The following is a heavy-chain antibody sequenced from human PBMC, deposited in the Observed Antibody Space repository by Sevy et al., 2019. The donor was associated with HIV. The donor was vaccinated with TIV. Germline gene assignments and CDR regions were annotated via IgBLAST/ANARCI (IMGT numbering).Heavy chain of an antibody. CDR3: ARDSYGSGSSLDYYYYGMDV. J-gene: IGHJ6*02. CDR2: ISAYNGNT. V-gene: IGHV1-18*01. D-gene: IGHD3-10*01. CDR1: GYTFTSYS. Sequence: ASVKVSCKASGYTFTSYSISWVRQAPGQGLEWMGWISAYNGNTNYAQKLQGRVTMTTDTSTSTAYMELRSLRSDDTAVYYCARDSYGSGSSLDYYYYGMDVWGQGTTVTVSS.